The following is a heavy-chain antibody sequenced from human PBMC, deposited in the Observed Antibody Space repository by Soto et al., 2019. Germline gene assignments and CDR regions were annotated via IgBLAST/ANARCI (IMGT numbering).Heavy chain of an antibody. CDR3: AKDRDHITCGGVIVNSFDY. CDR1: AFTFNNYA. D-gene: IGHD3-16*02. V-gene: IGHV3-23*01. Sequence: GGSLRLSCAASAFTFNNYAMSWVRQAPGKGLEWVSGIGGSGLTTYYADSVKGRFTISRDNSKNTLFLQMNSLGVEDTAVYYCAKDRDHITCGGVIVNSFDYWGKGNLVTVSS. J-gene: IGHJ4*02. CDR2: IGGSGLTT.